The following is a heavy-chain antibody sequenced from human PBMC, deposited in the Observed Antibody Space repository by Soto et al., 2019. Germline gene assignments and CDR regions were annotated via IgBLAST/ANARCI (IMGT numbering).Heavy chain of an antibody. CDR3: ARPYGDYEWLPYFDY. Sequence: QVQLVQSGAEVKKPGASVKVSCKASGYTFTSYGISWVRQAPGQGLEWMGWISAYNGNTNYAQKLQGRVTMTTDTSXITAYMELRSLRSDDPAVYYCARPYGDYEWLPYFDYWGQGTLVTVSS. CDR2: ISAYNGNT. D-gene: IGHD4-17*01. J-gene: IGHJ4*02. CDR1: GYTFTSYG. V-gene: IGHV1-18*01.